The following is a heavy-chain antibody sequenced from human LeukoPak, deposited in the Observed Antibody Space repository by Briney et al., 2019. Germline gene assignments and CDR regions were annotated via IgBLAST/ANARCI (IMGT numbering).Heavy chain of an antibody. CDR2: IYDNGKT. D-gene: IGHD5/OR15-5a*01. Sequence: SQTLSLTCTLSGGSISSSSSYWAWIRQPPWKGLEWTGHIYDNGKTPYNSSLTTRVNIPVSTSTHQFSLQLSPVTAADTAVYYCARERVSSYPANWFDSWGQGTLVTVSS. J-gene: IGHJ5*01. CDR1: GGSISSSSSY. CDR3: ARERVSSYPANWFDS. V-gene: IGHV4-39*07.